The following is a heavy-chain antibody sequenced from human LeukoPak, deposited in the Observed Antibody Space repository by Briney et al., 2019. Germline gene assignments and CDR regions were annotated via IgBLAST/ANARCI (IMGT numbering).Heavy chain of an antibody. CDR1: GGTFSSYA. V-gene: IGHV1-69*01. Sequence: SVKVSCKASGGTFSSYAISWVRQAPGQGLEWMGGIIPIFGTANYAQKFQGRVTITADESTGTAYMELSSLRSEDTAVYYCARGATIFGVVTVPDYWGQGTLVTVSS. D-gene: IGHD3-3*01. CDR2: IIPIFGTA. CDR3: ARGATIFGVVTVPDY. J-gene: IGHJ4*02.